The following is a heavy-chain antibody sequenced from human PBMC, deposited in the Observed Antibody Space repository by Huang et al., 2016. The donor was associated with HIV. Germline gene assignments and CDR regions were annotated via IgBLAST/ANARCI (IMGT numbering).Heavy chain of an antibody. J-gene: IGHJ3*02. CDR2: IRYDGSNK. CDR3: AKGSMANAFDI. D-gene: IGHD3-10*01. CDR1: GFTFSSYG. Sequence: QVQLVESGGGVVQPGGSLRLSCAASGFTFSSYGMHWVRQAPGKGLEWVAFIRYDGSNKYYADSVRGRFTISRDNSKNTLYLQMNSLRAEDTAVYYCAKGSMANAFDIWGQGTMLTVSS. V-gene: IGHV3-30*02.